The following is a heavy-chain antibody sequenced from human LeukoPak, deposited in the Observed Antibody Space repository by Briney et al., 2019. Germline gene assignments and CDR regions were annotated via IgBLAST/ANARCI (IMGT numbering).Heavy chain of an antibody. CDR3: ARGYYDFWSGYYPDV. D-gene: IGHD3-3*01. CDR2: IYTSGST. Sequence: SEALSLTCAVYGGSFSSYYWSWIRQPAGKGLEWIGRIYTSGSTNYNPSLKSRVTMSVDTSKNQFSLKLSSVTAADTAVYYCARGYYDFWSGYYPDVWGKGTTVTVSS. J-gene: IGHJ6*04. CDR1: GGSFSSYY. V-gene: IGHV4-59*10.